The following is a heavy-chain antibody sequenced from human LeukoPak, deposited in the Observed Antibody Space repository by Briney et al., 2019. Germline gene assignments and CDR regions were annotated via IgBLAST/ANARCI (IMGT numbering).Heavy chain of an antibody. CDR1: GFTFSDYA. V-gene: IGHV3-30-3*01. D-gene: IGHD3-3*01. CDR2: LSYGGTNK. Sequence: GSLRLSCAASGFTFSDYAMHWVRQAPGKGLEWVAVLSYGGTNKYYADSVKGRFTISRDNSKNAMFLQMNSLRAEDTAVYHCARDRSGYANDAFDFWGQGTMVTVSS. CDR3: ARDRSGYANDAFDF. J-gene: IGHJ3*01.